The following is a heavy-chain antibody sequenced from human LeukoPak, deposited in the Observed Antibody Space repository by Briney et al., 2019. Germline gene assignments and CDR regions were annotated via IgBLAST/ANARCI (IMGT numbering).Heavy chain of an antibody. CDR1: GGSISTYY. Sequence: SETLSLTCSVSGGSISTYYWTWIRQPPGKTLEWIGYIHHGGSTKYNPSLKSRVTISVDTSKNQFSLKLSSVTAADTAVYYCARLDSSSWRVYYFDYWGQGTLVTVSS. CDR3: ARLDSSSWRVYYFDY. V-gene: IGHV4-59*08. J-gene: IGHJ4*02. D-gene: IGHD6-13*01. CDR2: IHHGGST.